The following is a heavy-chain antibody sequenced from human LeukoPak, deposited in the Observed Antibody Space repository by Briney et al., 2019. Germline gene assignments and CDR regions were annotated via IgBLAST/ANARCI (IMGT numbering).Heavy chain of an antibody. J-gene: IGHJ6*02. V-gene: IGHV3-23*01. CDR2: ITYSGGTT. CDR1: GFTFNNYA. CDR3: AKGRLGDYYYDMDV. Sequence: GDSLRLSCAASGFTFNNYALTWVRQAPGKGLEWVSTITYSGGTTYYAVSVKGRFTLSRDNSKNTLYLQMNSLRVEDTAVYYCAKGRLGDYYYDMDVWGQGTTVTVSS.